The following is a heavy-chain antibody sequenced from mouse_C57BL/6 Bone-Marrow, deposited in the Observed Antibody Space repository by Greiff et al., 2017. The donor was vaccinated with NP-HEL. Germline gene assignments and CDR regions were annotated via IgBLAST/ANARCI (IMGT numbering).Heavy chain of an antibody. D-gene: IGHD1-1*01. CDR1: GFTFSSYA. Sequence: EVKVVESGGGLVKPGGSLKLSCAASGFTFSSYAMSWVRQTPEKRLEWVATISDGGSYSYYPDTVKGRFTISRDNAKNNLYLQMSHLKSEDTAMYYCARAGLLRAMDYWGQGTSVTVSS. J-gene: IGHJ4*01. CDR2: ISDGGSYS. V-gene: IGHV5-4*03. CDR3: ARAGLLRAMDY.